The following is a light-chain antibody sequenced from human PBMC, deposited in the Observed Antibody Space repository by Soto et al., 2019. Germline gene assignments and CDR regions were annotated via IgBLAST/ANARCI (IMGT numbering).Light chain of an antibody. CDR3: QQFFMGWT. Sequence: DIQMTQSPSTLSASVGDRVTITCRASQSISGSLAWYQHQPGKAPKLLIFDVSSLESGVPSRFSGFGSGTEFTLSISSLQPDDFGTYSCQQFFMGWTFGQGTKVDLK. V-gene: IGKV1-5*01. CDR2: DVS. CDR1: QSISGS. J-gene: IGKJ1*01.